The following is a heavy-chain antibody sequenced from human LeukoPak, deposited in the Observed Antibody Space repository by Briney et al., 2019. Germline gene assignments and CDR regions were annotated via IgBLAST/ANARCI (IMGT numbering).Heavy chain of an antibody. Sequence: GGSLRLSCAASGFSFSSYSMNWVRQAPGKGLEWVSYISTSSTTIYYADSVKGRFTISRDNSKNTLYLQMNSLRAEDTAVYYCARNKGRYGSGRVHFDPWGQGTLVTVSS. CDR3: ARNKGRYGSGRVHFDP. D-gene: IGHD3-10*01. J-gene: IGHJ5*02. CDR2: ISTSSTTI. CDR1: GFSFSSYS. V-gene: IGHV3-48*01.